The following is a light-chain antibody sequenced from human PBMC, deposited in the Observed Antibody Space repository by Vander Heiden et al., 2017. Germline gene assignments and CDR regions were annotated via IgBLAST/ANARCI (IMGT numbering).Light chain of an antibody. V-gene: IGKV3-11*01. CDR3: QQRSSWPLT. CDR1: QSVSNS. CDR2: DAS. Sequence: EIVLTQSPATLSLSPGERATLSCRASQSVSNSLAWYQQKPGQPPRLLMYDASNRATGSPARFSGGGSGTDFTLTISSLEPEDFAVYFCQQRSSWPLTFGHGTKVDIK. J-gene: IGKJ3*01.